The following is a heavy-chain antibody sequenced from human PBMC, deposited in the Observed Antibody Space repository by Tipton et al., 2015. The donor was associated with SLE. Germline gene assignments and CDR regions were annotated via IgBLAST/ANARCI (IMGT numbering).Heavy chain of an antibody. CDR1: GGSIRSYY. D-gene: IGHD6-19*01. Sequence: TLSLTCTVSGGSIRSYYWSWIRQPAGKGLEWIGRSYPSGTADYNPSLKSRGTISLDTSKTQFSLKLRSVTAADTAIYYCARGGYSSGWYGDYFVYCGQGTLVTVSS. J-gene: IGHJ4*02. CDR2: SYPSGTA. CDR3: ARGGYSSGWYGDYFVY. V-gene: IGHV4-4*07.